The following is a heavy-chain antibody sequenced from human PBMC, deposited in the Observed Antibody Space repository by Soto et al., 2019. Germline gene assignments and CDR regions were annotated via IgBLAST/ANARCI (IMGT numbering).Heavy chain of an antibody. D-gene: IGHD2-2*01. V-gene: IGHV3-23*01. Sequence: PGGSLRLSCAASGFTFSSYAMSWVRQAPGKGLEWVSAISGSGGGTYYADSVKGRFTISRDNSKNTLYLQMNSLRAEDTAVYYCAKLGYCSSTSCYGDNWFDPWGQGTLVTVSS. J-gene: IGHJ5*02. CDR3: AKLGYCSSTSCYGDNWFDP. CDR1: GFTFSSYA. CDR2: ISGSGGGT.